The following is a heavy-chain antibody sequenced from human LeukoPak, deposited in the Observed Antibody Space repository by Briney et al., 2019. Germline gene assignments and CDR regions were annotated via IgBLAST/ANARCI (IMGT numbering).Heavy chain of an antibody. J-gene: IGHJ5*02. CDR1: GFTFSNYE. CDR2: ISHSGRTI. CDR3: ARGVGSSWPGWFDP. V-gene: IGHV3-48*03. Sequence: GGSLRLSCAASGFTFSNYELNWVRQAPGKGLEWVSYISHSGRTIYSADSVKGRFTISRDNAKNSLYLQMNSLRAEDTAVYYCARGVGSSWPGWFDPWGQGTLVAVSS. D-gene: IGHD6-13*01.